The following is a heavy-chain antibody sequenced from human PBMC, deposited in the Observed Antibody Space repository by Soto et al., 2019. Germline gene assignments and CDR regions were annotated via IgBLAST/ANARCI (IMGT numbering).Heavy chain of an antibody. CDR3: VIDRNGGDVATSQYGY. J-gene: IGHJ4*02. V-gene: IGHV3-7*05. Sequence: GGSLRLSCAASGFTFSSYWMSWVRQAPGKGLEWVANIKQDGSEKYYVDTVKGRFTISRDNANNSLYLQMNSLRAEDTALYYCVIDRNGGDVATSQYGYRGQGALVTVSS. CDR2: IKQDGSEK. CDR1: GFTFSSYW. D-gene: IGHD5-12*01.